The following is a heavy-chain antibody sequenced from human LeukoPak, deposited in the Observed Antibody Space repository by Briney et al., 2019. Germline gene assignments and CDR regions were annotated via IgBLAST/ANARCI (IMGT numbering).Heavy chain of an antibody. D-gene: IGHD6-19*01. CDR3: ATGGGWYFDY. V-gene: IGHV3-7*01. CDR2: IGQDGSEN. Sequence: KPGGSLRLSCAASGFTLSHHWSHWVRQAPGKGLVCVASIGQDGSENYYVVSVKGRFTISRDNAKISLYLQINSLRVEDTAVYYCATGGGWYFDYWGQGALITASS. J-gene: IGHJ4*02. CDR1: GFTLSHHW.